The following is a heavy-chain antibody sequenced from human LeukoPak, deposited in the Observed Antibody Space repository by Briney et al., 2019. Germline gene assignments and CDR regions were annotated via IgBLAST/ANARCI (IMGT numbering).Heavy chain of an antibody. D-gene: IGHD1-26*01. CDR3: ARKGSGSSHAFDI. V-gene: IGHV4-39*07. J-gene: IGHJ3*02. CDR1: GGSISSSNYY. CDR2: IYTSGST. Sequence: PSETLSLTCTVSGGSISSSNYYWGWVRQPPGKGLEWIGRIYTSGSTNYNPSLKSRVTISVDTSKNQFSLKLSSVTAADTAVYYCARKGSGSSHAFDIWGQGTMVTVSS.